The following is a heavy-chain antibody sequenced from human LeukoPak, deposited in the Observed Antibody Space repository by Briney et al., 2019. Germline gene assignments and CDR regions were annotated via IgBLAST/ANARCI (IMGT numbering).Heavy chain of an antibody. Sequence: ASVKVSCKASGYTFSNYDINWVRQATGQGLEWMGWMNPHSGNTGYAQKFQGRITITRNTSISAAYMELSSLRSEDTAVYCCARGYCTSTSCSFDPWGQGTLVTVSS. D-gene: IGHD2-2*01. CDR3: ARGYCTSTSCSFDP. CDR1: GYTFSNYD. CDR2: MNPHSGNT. V-gene: IGHV1-8*03. J-gene: IGHJ5*02.